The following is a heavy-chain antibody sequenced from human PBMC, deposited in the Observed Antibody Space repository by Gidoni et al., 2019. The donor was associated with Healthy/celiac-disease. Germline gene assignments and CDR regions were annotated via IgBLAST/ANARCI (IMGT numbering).Heavy chain of an antibody. V-gene: IGHV5-51*01. CDR2: IYPGDSDT. D-gene: IGHD4-17*01. Sequence: EVQLVQSGAEVKTPGESLKISCKGSGYSFTIDWIGWVRQMPGKGLEWMGSIYPGDSDTRYSPSFQGQVNISADKSISTAYLQWSSLKASDTAMYYCARRTDYGDYLPFDYWGQGTLVTVSS. CDR1: GYSFTIDW. CDR3: ARRTDYGDYLPFDY. J-gene: IGHJ4*02.